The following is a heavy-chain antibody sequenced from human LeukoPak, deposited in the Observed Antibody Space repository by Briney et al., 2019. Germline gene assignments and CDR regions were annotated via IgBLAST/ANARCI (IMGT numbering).Heavy chain of an antibody. J-gene: IGHJ6*03. CDR3: ARRRIHYYGSGSYFRGLMDI. V-gene: IGHV4-39*01. CDR2: IYYSGST. Sequence: SETLSLTCTVSGGSISSSSYYWGWIRQPPGKGLEWIGSIYYSGSTYYNPSLKSRVTISVDTSKNQFSLKLSSVTAADTAVYYCARRRIHYYGSGSYFRGLMDIWGKGTTVTISS. D-gene: IGHD3-10*01. CDR1: GGSISSSSYY.